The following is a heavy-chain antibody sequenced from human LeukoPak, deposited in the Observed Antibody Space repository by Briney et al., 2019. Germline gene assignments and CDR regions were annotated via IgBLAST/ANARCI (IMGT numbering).Heavy chain of an antibody. Sequence: GGSLRLSCAASGFTFSSYAMSWVRQAPGKGLEWVSSIRSSGDSTYYADSVKGRFTISRDNSKNTLYLQMSSLRAEDTAVYYCTKVVTDDYWGQGTLVTVSS. V-gene: IGHV3-23*01. CDR1: GFTFSSYA. D-gene: IGHD4-23*01. CDR2: IRSSGDST. CDR3: TKVVTDDY. J-gene: IGHJ4*02.